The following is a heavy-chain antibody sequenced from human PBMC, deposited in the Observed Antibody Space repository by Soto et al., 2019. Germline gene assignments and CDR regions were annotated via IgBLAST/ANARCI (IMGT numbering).Heavy chain of an antibody. Sequence: GGSLRLSCAASGFTFSSYGMHWVRQAPGKGLEWVAVIWYDGSNKYYADSVKGRFTISRDNSKNTLYLQMNSLRAEDTAVYYCARDPWIAAAGPLTYYFDYWGQGTLVTVSS. D-gene: IGHD6-13*01. CDR1: GFTFSSYG. CDR2: IWYDGSNK. V-gene: IGHV3-33*01. CDR3: ARDPWIAAAGPLTYYFDY. J-gene: IGHJ4*02.